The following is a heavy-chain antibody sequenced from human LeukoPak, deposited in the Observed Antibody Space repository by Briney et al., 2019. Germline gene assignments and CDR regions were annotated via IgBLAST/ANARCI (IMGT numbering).Heavy chain of an antibody. CDR1: GGTFSSYA. CDR3: ALSRIRITMIVVRRPLDAFDI. J-gene: IGHJ4*02. Sequence: ASVKVSCKASGGTFSSYAISWVRQAPGQGLEWMGGIIPIFGTANYAQKFQGRVTITADKSTSTAYMELSSLRSEDTAVYYCALSRIRITMIVVRRPLDAFDIWGQGTLVTVSS. V-gene: IGHV1-69*06. D-gene: IGHD3-22*01. CDR2: IIPIFGTA.